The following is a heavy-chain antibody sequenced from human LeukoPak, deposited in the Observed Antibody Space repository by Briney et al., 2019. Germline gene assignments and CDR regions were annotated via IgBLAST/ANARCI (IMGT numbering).Heavy chain of an antibody. CDR1: GFTFSSYA. J-gene: IGHJ4*02. CDR2: TSYEGSNT. V-gene: IGHV3-30*18. D-gene: IGHD6-13*01. CDR3: AKEDIAAAGTGLDY. Sequence: PGGSLRLSCAASGFTFSSYAMHWVRQAPGKGLEWVAVTSYEGSNTYYSDSVKGRFTISRDNSKNTLYLQMNSLRAEDTAVYYCAKEDIAAAGTGLDYWGQGTLVTVSS.